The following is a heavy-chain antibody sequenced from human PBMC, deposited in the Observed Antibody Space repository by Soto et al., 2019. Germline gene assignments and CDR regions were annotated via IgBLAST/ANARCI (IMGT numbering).Heavy chain of an antibody. CDR3: ALTGYYDVDY. V-gene: IGHV4-30-4*01. CDR2: IYYSGST. Sequence: QVQLQESGPGLVKPSQTLSLTCTISGGSISSGDYYWSWIRQPPGKGLEWIGCIYYSGSTYYNTSRKGRVTVSVDTSKNQFSLKLSSVTAAETAVYYCALTGYYDVDYWGQGTLVTVSS. D-gene: IGHD3-9*01. CDR1: GGSISSGDYY. J-gene: IGHJ4*02.